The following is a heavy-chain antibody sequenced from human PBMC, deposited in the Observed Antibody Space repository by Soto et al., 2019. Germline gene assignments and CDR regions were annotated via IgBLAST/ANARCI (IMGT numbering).Heavy chain of an antibody. V-gene: IGHV4-59*08. CDR1: GGSISSYY. D-gene: IGHD2-15*01. Sequence: QVQLQESGPGLVKPSETLSLTCTVSGGSISSYYWSWIRQPPGKGLEWIGYIYYSGSTNYNPSLTRRVTISVDTSKNQFSLKLSSVTAADTAVYYCARLVVVAATPYWFDPWGQGTLVTVSS. CDR3: ARLVVVAATPYWFDP. J-gene: IGHJ5*02. CDR2: IYYSGST.